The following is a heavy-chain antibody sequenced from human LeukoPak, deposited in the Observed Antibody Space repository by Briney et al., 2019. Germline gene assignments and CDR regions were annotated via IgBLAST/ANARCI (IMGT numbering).Heavy chain of an antibody. CDR2: INHSGST. CDR3: ARAGYNRWFDP. D-gene: IGHD1-14*01. CDR1: GGSFSGYY. V-gene: IGHV4-34*01. Sequence: PSETLSLTCAVYGGSFSGYYWSWIRQPPGKGLEWIGEINHSGSTNYNPSLKSRVTISVDTSKNQFSLKLSSVTAGDTAVYYCARAGYNRWFDPWGQGTLVTVSS. J-gene: IGHJ5*02.